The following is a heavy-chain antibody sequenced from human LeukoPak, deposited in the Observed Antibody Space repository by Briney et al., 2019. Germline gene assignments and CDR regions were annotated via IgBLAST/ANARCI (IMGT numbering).Heavy chain of an antibody. J-gene: IGHJ3*02. D-gene: IGHD3-10*01. Sequence: ASVKVSCKVSGYTLTELSMHWVRQAPGKGLEWMGGFDPEDGETIYAQKFQGRVTMTEDTSTDTAYMELSSLRSEDTAVYYCATDRLLWFGESYTEPDAFDIWGQGTMVTVSS. CDR1: GYTLTELS. CDR2: FDPEDGET. CDR3: ATDRLLWFGESYTEPDAFDI. V-gene: IGHV1-24*01.